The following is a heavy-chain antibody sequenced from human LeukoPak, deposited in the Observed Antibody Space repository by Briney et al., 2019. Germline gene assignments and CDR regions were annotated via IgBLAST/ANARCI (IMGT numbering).Heavy chain of an antibody. D-gene: IGHD3-9*01. J-gene: IGHJ4*02. CDR3: ARAGYDILTLAPDPANDY. V-gene: IGHV1-18*01. CDR2: ITAYNGNT. Sequence: ASVKVSCKASGYTFIRYGINWVRQAPGQGLEWMGWITAYNGNTNYAQKLQGRVTMTTDTSTSTAHMELRSLRSDDTAVYYCARAGYDILTLAPDPANDYWGQGTLVTVSS. CDR1: GYTFIRYG.